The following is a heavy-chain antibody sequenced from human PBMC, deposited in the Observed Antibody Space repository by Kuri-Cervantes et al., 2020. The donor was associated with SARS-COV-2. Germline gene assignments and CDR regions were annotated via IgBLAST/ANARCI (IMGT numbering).Heavy chain of an antibody. J-gene: IGHJ5*02. Sequence: SETLSLTCTVSGGSISSGDYYWSWIRQPPGKGLEWIGYIYYSGSTYYNPSLKSRVTISVDTSKNQFSLELSSVTAADTAVYYCARVSIGQRLRFDPWGQGTLVTVSS. CDR1: GGSISSGDYY. CDR3: ARVSIGQRLRFDP. D-gene: IGHD6-25*01. V-gene: IGHV4-30-4*08. CDR2: IYYSGST.